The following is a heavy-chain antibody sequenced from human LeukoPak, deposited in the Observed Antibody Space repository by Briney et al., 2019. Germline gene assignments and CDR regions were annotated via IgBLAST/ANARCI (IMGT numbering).Heavy chain of an antibody. D-gene: IGHD3-10*01. J-gene: IGHJ4*02. Sequence: GGSLRLSCAASGFTFSSYWMSWVRQAPGKGLEWVANIKQDGSEKYYVDSVKGRFTISRDNAKNSLYLQMNSLRAEDTAVYYCARDPLIWFGEFDYWGQGTLVTVSS. V-gene: IGHV3-7*01. CDR2: IKQDGSEK. CDR1: GFTFSSYW. CDR3: ARDPLIWFGEFDY.